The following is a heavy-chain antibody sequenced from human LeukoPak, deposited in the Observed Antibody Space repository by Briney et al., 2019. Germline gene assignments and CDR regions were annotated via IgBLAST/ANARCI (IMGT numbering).Heavy chain of an antibody. V-gene: IGHV3-21*01. CDR3: ARAGYSGSYPFDY. D-gene: IGHD1-26*01. CDR1: GFTFSSYS. CDR2: ISSSSSYI. J-gene: IGHJ4*02. Sequence: GSLRLSCAASGFTFSSYSMNWVRQAPGKGLEWVSSISSSSSYIYYADSVKGRFTISRDNAKNSLYLQMNSLRAEDTAVYYCARAGYSGSYPFDYWGQGTLVTVSS.